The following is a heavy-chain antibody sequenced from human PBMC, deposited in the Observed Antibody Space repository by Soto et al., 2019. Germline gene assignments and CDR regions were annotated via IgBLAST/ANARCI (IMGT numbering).Heavy chain of an antibody. Sequence: PGGSLRLSCAASGFTFSSYDMHWVRQAPGKGLEWVAVIWYDGSNKYYADSVKGRFTISRDNSKNTLYLQMNSLRAEDTAVYYCASEGHYYGSGSYYNLGYYYYGMDVWGQGTTVTVSS. D-gene: IGHD3-10*01. CDR3: ASEGHYYGSGSYYNLGYYYYGMDV. V-gene: IGHV3-33*01. CDR2: IWYDGSNK. CDR1: GFTFSSYD. J-gene: IGHJ6*02.